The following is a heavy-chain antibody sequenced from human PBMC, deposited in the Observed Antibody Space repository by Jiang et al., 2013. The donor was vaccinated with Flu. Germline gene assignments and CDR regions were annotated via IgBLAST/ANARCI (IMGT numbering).Heavy chain of an antibody. V-gene: IGHV3-30-3*01. CDR1: GFTFSSYA. J-gene: IGHJ6*01. Sequence: VQLVESGGGVVQPGRSLRLSCAASGFTFSSYAMHWVRQAPGKGLEWVAVISYDGSNKYYADSVKGRFTISRDNSKNTLYLQMNSLRAEDTAVYYCARGHGDYYYYYGMDVWG. CDR2: ISYDGSNK. D-gene: IGHD3-10*01. CDR3: ARGHGDYYYYYGMDV.